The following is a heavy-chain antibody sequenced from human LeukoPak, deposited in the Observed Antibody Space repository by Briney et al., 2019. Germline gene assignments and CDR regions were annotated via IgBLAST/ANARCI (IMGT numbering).Heavy chain of an antibody. CDR2: IYYSGST. CDR1: GGSISSYY. CDR3: ARVGADYYYYYYMDV. D-gene: IGHD3-16*01. V-gene: IGHV4-59*12. J-gene: IGHJ6*03. Sequence: SETLSLTCTVSGGSISSYYWSWIRQPPGKGLEWIGYIYYSGSTNYNSSLKSRVTISVDTSKNQFSLKLSSVTDADAAVYYCARVGADYYYYYYMDVWGKGTTVTVSS.